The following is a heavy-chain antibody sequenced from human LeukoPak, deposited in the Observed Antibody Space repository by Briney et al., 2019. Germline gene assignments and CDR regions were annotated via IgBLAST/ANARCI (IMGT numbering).Heavy chain of an antibody. D-gene: IGHD3-16*02. V-gene: IGHV4-34*01. J-gene: IGHJ4*02. CDR1: GGSFSGYY. CDR3: ARSPGYDYVRGSYRYFDY. Sequence: SETLSLTCAVYGGSFSGYYWSWIRQPPGKGLEWIGEINHSGSTNYNPSLKSRVTISVDTSKNQFSLKLSSVTAADTAVYYCARSPGYDYVRGSYRYFDYWGQGTLVTVSS. CDR2: INHSGST.